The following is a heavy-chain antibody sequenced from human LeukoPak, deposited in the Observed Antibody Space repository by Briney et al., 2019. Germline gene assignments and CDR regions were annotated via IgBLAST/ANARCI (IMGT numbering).Heavy chain of an antibody. CDR3: AIYTAMGH. Sequence: GGSLRLSCAASGFTFSSYAMSWVRQAPGKGLEWVSTISGSGGNTYYADSVKGRFTISRDNSMNTLYLQMNSLRAEDTAVYYCAIYTAMGHWGQGTLVTVSS. CDR2: ISGSGGNT. V-gene: IGHV3-23*01. D-gene: IGHD5-18*01. J-gene: IGHJ4*02. CDR1: GFTFSSYA.